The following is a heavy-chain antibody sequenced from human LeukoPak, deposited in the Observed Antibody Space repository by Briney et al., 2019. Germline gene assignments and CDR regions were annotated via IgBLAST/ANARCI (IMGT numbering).Heavy chain of an antibody. CDR2: ISPSGSAI. CDR3: ASGIRERGFDS. D-gene: IGHD1-1*01. J-gene: IGHJ4*02. V-gene: IGHV3-21*01. Sequence: GGSLRLSCADSEFILSTYAMNWVRQAPGRGLEWVSSISPSGSAIFYAHSVKGRFTISRDNAKNSLYLQMNSLRAEDTALCFCASGIRERGFDSWGQGTLVTVSS. CDR1: EFILSTYA.